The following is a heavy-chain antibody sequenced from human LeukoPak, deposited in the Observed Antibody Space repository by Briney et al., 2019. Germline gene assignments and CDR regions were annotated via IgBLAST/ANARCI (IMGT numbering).Heavy chain of an antibody. CDR1: GFTFTTYA. V-gene: IGHV3-30-3*01. CDR3: ARGGTYYYDSSGFDP. Sequence: GRSLRLSCAASGFTFTTYAMHWVRQAPGKGLEWVAVISYDGSNEYYADSVKGRFTISRDSSKNTLYLQMNSLRVGDTAVYYCARGGTYYYDSSGFDPWGQGTLVTVSS. CDR2: ISYDGSNE. J-gene: IGHJ5*02. D-gene: IGHD3-22*01.